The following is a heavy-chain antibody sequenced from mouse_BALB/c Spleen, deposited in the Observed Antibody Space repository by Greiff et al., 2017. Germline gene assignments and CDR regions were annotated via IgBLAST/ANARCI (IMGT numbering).Heavy chain of an antibody. Sequence: EVQLQQSGAELVRPGALVKLSCKASGFNIKDYYMHWVKQRPEQGLEWIGWIDPENGNTIYDPKFQGKASITADTSSNTAYLQLSSLTSEDTAVYYCARIYGYDGPHWYFDVWGAGTTVTVSS. V-gene: IGHV14-1*02. CDR2: IDPENGNT. D-gene: IGHD2-2*01. CDR1: GFNIKDYY. CDR3: ARIYGYDGPHWYFDV. J-gene: IGHJ1*01.